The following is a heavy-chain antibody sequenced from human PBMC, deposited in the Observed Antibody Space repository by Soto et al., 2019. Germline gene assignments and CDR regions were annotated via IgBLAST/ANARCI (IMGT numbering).Heavy chain of an antibody. CDR1: GGTFSSYA. CDR3: ARVLTPVSPLSS. J-gene: IGHJ3*01. V-gene: IGHV1-69*01. CDR2: IIPIFGTA. Sequence: FKASGGTFSSYAISWVRQAPGQGLEWMGGIIPIFGTANYAQKFQGRVTITADESTSTAYMELSSLRSEDTAVYYCARVLTPVSPLSSWGQGTMVTVSS. D-gene: IGHD1-26*01.